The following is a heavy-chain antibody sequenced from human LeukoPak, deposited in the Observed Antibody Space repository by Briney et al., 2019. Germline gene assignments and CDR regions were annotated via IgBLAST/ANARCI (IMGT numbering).Heavy chain of an antibody. CDR2: IYPGDSDT. J-gene: IGHJ4*02. Sequence: GESLKISCKGSGYSFPGYWIAWVRPMPGKGLEWMWIIYPGDSDTTYSPSFQGQVTISPDKSISTAYLQWSSLEASDTAIYYCARRLKNSRGIDYWGQGTLVTVSS. V-gene: IGHV5-51*01. D-gene: IGHD2/OR15-2a*01. CDR1: GYSFPGYW. CDR3: ARRLKNSRGIDY.